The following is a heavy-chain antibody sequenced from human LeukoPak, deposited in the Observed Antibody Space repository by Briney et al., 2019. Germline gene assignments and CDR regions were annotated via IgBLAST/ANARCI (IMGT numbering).Heavy chain of an antibody. CDR3: AELGITMIGGV. CDR1: GFTFSTYG. J-gene: IGHJ6*04. V-gene: IGHV3-23*01. CDR2: ISGSGGTT. Sequence: GGSLRLSCAASGFTFSTYGMSWVRQAPGKGLEWVSGISGSGGTTYYADSVKGRFTISRDNAKNSLYLQMNSLRAEDTAVYYCAELGITMIGGVWGKGTTVTISS. D-gene: IGHD3-10*02.